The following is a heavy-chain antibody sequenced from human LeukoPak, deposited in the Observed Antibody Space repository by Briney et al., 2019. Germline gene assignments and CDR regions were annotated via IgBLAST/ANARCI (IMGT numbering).Heavy chain of an antibody. CDR3: ARSDGIAVAGTWDFDY. CDR1: GYTFTSYG. D-gene: IGHD6-19*01. Sequence: ASVKVSCKASGYTFTSYGISWVRQAPGQGLEWMGWISAYNGNTNYAQKLQGRVTMTTDTSTSTAYMELRSLRSDDTAVYYCARSDGIAVAGTWDFDYWGQGTQVTVSS. V-gene: IGHV1-18*01. J-gene: IGHJ4*02. CDR2: ISAYNGNT.